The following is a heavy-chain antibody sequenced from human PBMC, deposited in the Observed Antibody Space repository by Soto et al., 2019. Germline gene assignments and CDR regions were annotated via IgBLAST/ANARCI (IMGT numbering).Heavy chain of an antibody. D-gene: IGHD5-18*01. CDR1: GFTVSSNY. CDR3: ARDSYGYRMDV. Sequence: EVQLVETGGGLIQPGGSLRLSCAASGFTVSSNYMSWVRQAPGKGLEWVSVIYSGGSTYYADSVKGRFTISRDNSKNTLYLQMNSLRAEDTAVYYCARDSYGYRMDVWGQGTTVTVSS. CDR2: IYSGGST. V-gene: IGHV3-53*02. J-gene: IGHJ6*02.